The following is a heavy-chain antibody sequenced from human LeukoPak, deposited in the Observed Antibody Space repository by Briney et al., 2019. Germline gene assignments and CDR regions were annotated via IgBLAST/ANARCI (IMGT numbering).Heavy chain of an antibody. CDR2: IYYSGST. CDR1: GGSISSYH. J-gene: IGHJ4*02. D-gene: IGHD4-17*01. Sequence: PSETLSLTCTVSGGSISSYHWSWIRQPPGKGLEWIGYIYYSGSTNYNPSLKSRVTISVDTSKNQFSLKLSSVTAADTAVYYCARENYGDFDYWGQGTLVTVSS. CDR3: ARENYGDFDY. V-gene: IGHV4-59*08.